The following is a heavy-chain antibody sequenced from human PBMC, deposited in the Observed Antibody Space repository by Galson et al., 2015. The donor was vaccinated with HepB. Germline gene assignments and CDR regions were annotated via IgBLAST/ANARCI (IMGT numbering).Heavy chain of an antibody. J-gene: IGHJ3*01. CDR1: GYSFTNYW. CDR3: VRPGSIAIFGVVTIGAFDV. Sequence: QSGAEVKQPGESLKISCKGSGYSFTNYWIGWVRQVPGKGLEWMGIIQPGDSETRYSPSFHGQVTISADKSINAAYLQWGSLKASDTAMYYCVRPGSIAIFGVVTIGAFDVWGQGTMVIVSS. CDR2: IQPGDSET. V-gene: IGHV5-51*03. D-gene: IGHD3-3*01.